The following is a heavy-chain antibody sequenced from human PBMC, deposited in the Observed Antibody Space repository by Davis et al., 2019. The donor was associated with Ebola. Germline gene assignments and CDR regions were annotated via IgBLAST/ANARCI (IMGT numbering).Heavy chain of an antibody. CDR1: GFTFSSYW. Sequence: ESLKISCAASGFTFSSYWMSWVRQAPGKGLEWIGEIYHSGSTNYNPSLKSRVTISVDKSKNQFSLKLSSVTAADTAVYYCARDITMIVGNAFDIWGQGTMVTVSS. V-gene: IGHV4/OR15-8*01. D-gene: IGHD3-22*01. CDR3: ARDITMIVGNAFDI. J-gene: IGHJ3*02. CDR2: IYHSGST.